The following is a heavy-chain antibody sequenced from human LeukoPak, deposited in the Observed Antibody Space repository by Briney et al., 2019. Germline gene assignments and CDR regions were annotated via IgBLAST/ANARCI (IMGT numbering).Heavy chain of an antibody. CDR3: AGVVGGSYSMDV. CDR2: IYYSGST. V-gene: IGHV4-59*01. J-gene: IGHJ6*03. D-gene: IGHD1-26*01. Sequence: GSLRLSCAASGFTFSSYAMSWIRQPPGKGLEWIGYIYYSGSTKYNPSLKSRVTISIDTSKNQFSLKLSSVTAADTAMYYCAGVVGGSYSMDVWGQGTTVTVSS. CDR1: GFTFSSYA.